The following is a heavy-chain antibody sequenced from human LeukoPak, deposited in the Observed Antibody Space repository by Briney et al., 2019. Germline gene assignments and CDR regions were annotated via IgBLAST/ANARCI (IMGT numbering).Heavy chain of an antibody. CDR2: MHYSGFT. V-gene: IGHV4-59*01. J-gene: IGHJ2*01. D-gene: IGHD3-9*01. CDR1: GGSITNYH. Sequence: PSETLSLTCTVSGGSITNYHWTWIRQPAGKGLEWIGYMHYSGFTSYMPSLKSRVTISVDTSKNQLSLKLNSVTAADTAVYFCERHAETGWYFDLWGRGTLVTVSS. CDR3: ERHAETGWYFDL.